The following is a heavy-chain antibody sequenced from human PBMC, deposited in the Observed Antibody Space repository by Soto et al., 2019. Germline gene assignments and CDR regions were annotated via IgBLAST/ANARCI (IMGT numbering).Heavy chain of an antibody. Sequence: GGSLRLSCAASGFTFDDYAMHWVRQAPGKGLEWVSGISWNSGSIGYADSVKGRFTISRDNAKNSLYLQMNSLRAEDTALYYCAKDKERANYDFWSGSGPNFDYWGQGTLVTVSS. V-gene: IGHV3-9*01. CDR1: GFTFDDYA. J-gene: IGHJ4*02. D-gene: IGHD3-3*01. CDR2: ISWNSGSI. CDR3: AKDKERANYDFWSGSGPNFDY.